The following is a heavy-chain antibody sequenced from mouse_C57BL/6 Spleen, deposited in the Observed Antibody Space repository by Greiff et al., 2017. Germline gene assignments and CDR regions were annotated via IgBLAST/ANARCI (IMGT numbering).Heavy chain of an antibody. J-gene: IGHJ2*01. D-gene: IGHD4-1*01. CDR2: IYPGDGDT. V-gene: IGHV1-80*01. CDR1: GYAFSSYW. CDR3: AREPTGTNFDY. Sequence: QVQLKQSGAELVKPGASVKISCKASGYAFSSYWMNWVKQRPGKGLEWIGQIYPGDGDTNYNGKFKGKATLTADKSSSTAYMQLSSLTSEDSAVYFCAREPTGTNFDYWGQGTTLTVSS.